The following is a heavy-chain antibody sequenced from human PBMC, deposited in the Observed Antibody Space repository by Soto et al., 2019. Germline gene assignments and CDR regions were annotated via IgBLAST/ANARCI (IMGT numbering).Heavy chain of an antibody. J-gene: IGHJ4*02. CDR2: ISGSGGST. Sequence: EVQLLESGGGLVQPGGSLRLSCAASGFTFSSYAMSWVRQAPGKGLEWVSAISGSGGSTYYADSVKGQFTISRDNSKNTLYLQMNSRRAEDTAVYYCAKAQGPTTEFDYWGQGTLVTVSS. V-gene: IGHV3-23*01. CDR3: AKAQGPTTEFDY. CDR1: GFTFSSYA. D-gene: IGHD1-26*01.